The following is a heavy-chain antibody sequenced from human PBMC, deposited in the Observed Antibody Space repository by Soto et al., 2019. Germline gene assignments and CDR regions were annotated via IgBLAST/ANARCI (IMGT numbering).Heavy chain of an antibody. CDR1: GFTFSSYA. Sequence: GGSLRLSCAASGFTFSSYAMSWVRQAPGKGLEWVSAISGSGGSTYYADSVKGRFTISRDNSKNTLYLQMNSLRAEDTAVYYCAKFTIGAGYRLRYFDYWGQGTLVTVSS. D-gene: IGHD3-10*01. CDR3: AKFTIGAGYRLRYFDY. CDR2: ISGSGGST. J-gene: IGHJ4*02. V-gene: IGHV3-23*01.